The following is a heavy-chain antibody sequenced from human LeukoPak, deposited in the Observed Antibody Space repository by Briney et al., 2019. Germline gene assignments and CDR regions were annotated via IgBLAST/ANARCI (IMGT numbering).Heavy chain of an antibody. Sequence: PGGSLRLSCAASDCTFSSYAMSWVRQAPGKGLEWVSAISGSGGSTYYADSVQGRFTISRDNSKNTLYLQMNSLRAEDTAVYYCAKDTTYYYDSSGYRMFDYWGQGTLVTVSS. J-gene: IGHJ4*02. D-gene: IGHD3-22*01. CDR3: AKDTTYYYDSSGYRMFDY. CDR1: DCTFSSYA. V-gene: IGHV3-23*01. CDR2: ISGSGGST.